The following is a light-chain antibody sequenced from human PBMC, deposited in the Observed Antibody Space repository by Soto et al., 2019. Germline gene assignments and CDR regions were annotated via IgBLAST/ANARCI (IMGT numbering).Light chain of an antibody. CDR1: QSISSY. CDR2: AAS. CDR3: QQSYSTPWT. V-gene: IGKV1-39*01. J-gene: IGKJ1*01. Sequence: DIQMTQSPSSVSSSVLDRFTITCRASQSISSYLNWYQQKPEKAPKLLIYAASSLQSGVPSRFSGSGSGTDFTLTISSLQPEDFATYFCQQSYSTPWTFGQGTKVDIK.